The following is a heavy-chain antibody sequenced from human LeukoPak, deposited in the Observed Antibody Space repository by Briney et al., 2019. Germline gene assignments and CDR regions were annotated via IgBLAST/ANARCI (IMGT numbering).Heavy chain of an antibody. CDR1: GGSISSNY. J-gene: IGHJ4*02. V-gene: IGHV4-4*07. CDR3: AGVGAGTTR. D-gene: IGHD1-7*01. Sequence: SETLSLTCTVSGGSISSNYWSWIRQPAGKGLEWIGRIFTSGSTDYSPSLKSRVTVSLDTSKNQFSLKLTSVTAADTAVYYCAGVGAGTTRWGQGTLVTVSS. CDR2: IFTSGST.